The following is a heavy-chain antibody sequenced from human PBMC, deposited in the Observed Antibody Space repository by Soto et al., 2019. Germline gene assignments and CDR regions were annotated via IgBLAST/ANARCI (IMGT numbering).Heavy chain of an antibody. CDR1: GHTLNEFS. V-gene: IGHV1-24*01. Sequence: GASVKVSCKISGHTLNEFSIHWVRQAPGKVLEWMGGFDPEGGEAIYAQKWHGRVTVTEDTVTDTAYMELRSLRSDDTAVYYCARDGVEYSSSSNYFDYWGQGTLVTVSS. CDR3: ARDGVEYSSSSNYFDY. CDR2: FDPEGGEA. J-gene: IGHJ4*02. D-gene: IGHD6-6*01.